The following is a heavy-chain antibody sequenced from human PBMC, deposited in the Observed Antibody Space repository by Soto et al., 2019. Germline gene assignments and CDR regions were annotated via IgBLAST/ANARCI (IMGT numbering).Heavy chain of an antibody. CDR1: GFTFSSDW. CDR2: INGDGTIT. V-gene: IGHV3-74*01. J-gene: IGHJ4*01. CDR3: VRWSEY. Sequence: PGGSLRLSCAASGFTFSSDWMHWVRQAPGKGLVWISRINGDGTITSYADSVKGRFTISRNNGRNGLFLQMNSLRVEDTAVYYCVRWSEYWGQGTLVTVSS. D-gene: IGHD2-15*01.